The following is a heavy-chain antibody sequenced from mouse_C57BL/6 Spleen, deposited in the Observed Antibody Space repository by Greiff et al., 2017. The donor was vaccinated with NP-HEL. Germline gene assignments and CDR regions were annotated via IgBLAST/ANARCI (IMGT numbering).Heavy chain of an antibody. CDR1: GFTFSSYA. CDR3: ARDGDSSGPWFAY. Sequence: EVQRVESGGGLVKPGGSLKLSCAASGFTFSSYAMSWVRQTPEKRLEWVATISDGGSYTYYPDNVKGRFTISRDNAKNNLYLQMSHLKSEDTAMYYCARDGDSSGPWFAYWGQGTLVTVSA. D-gene: IGHD3-2*02. J-gene: IGHJ3*01. V-gene: IGHV5-4*01. CDR2: ISDGGSYT.